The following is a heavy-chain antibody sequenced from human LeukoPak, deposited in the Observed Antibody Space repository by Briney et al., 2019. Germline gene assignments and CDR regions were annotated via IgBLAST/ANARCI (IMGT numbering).Heavy chain of an antibody. CDR3: ARDLTGDQIFDP. J-gene: IGHJ5*02. V-gene: IGHV4-31*03. Sequence: SETLSLTCNVSGGSNSNDGYYWSWIRQHPGKGLEWLGYIYYSGSTYYNPSLKSRVTLSVDTSKSQFSLRLSSVTAADTAVYYCARDLTGDQIFDPWGQGTLVTVSS. D-gene: IGHD7-27*01. CDR1: GGSNSNDGYY. CDR2: IYYSGST.